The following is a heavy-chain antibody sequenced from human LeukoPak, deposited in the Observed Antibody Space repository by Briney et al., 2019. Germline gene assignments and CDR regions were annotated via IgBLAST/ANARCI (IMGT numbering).Heavy chain of an antibody. Sequence: AGSLRLSCAASGFTFSSYWMSWVRQAPGKGLEWVANIKQDGSEKYYVDSVKGRFTISRDNAKNSLYLQMNSLRAEDTAVYYCAREDIVVVPAAMRHYYHMDVWGKGTTVTVSS. J-gene: IGHJ6*03. CDR3: AREDIVVVPAAMRHYYHMDV. V-gene: IGHV3-7*03. CDR1: GFTFSSYW. D-gene: IGHD2-2*01. CDR2: IKQDGSEK.